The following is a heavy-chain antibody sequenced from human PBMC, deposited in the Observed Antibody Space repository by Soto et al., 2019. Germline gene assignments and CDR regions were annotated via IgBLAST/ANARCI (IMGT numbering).Heavy chain of an antibody. CDR2: IYPGESDT. Sequence: PGESLKICCKASGYMFSTYWIGWVRERPGKGAEWLAIIYPGESDTRENPSFQSQDTISADKSRNTVHQQRRRVKASETASYYCVRVEGIGDTGTWIQWGQGTPVTVSS. D-gene: IGHD5-18*01. J-gene: IGHJ4*02. V-gene: IGHV5-51*01. CDR3: VRVEGIGDTGTWIQ. CDR1: GYMFSTYW.